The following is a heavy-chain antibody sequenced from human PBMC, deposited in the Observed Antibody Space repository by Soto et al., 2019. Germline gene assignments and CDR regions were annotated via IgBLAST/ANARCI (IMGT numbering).Heavy chain of an antibody. CDR2: IYYSGST. J-gene: IGHJ5*02. CDR3: AKVNDFWTGYYSTNWFDP. D-gene: IGHD3-3*01. V-gene: IGHV4-59*01. CDR1: GGSISSYY. Sequence: PSETLSLTCTVPGGSISSYYWSWIRQPPGKGLEWIGYIYYSGSTNYNPSLKSRVTISVDTSKNQFSLKLSSVTAADTAVYYCAKVNDFWTGYYSTNWFDPWGQGTLVTVSS.